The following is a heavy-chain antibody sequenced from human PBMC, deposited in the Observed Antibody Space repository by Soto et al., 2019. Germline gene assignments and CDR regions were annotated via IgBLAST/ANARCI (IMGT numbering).Heavy chain of an antibody. J-gene: IGHJ4*02. CDR1: GYSFTDYW. V-gene: IGHV5-51*01. Sequence: PGESLKISCKGSGYSFTDYWIDWVRQMPGKGLEWMGIMYLGDSDTRYSPSFQGQVTISADKSISTAYLHWSSLKASDTAMYYCARDPKTSGGQHWAFNYFDSWGQGTLVTVSS. CDR2: MYLGDSDT. D-gene: IGHD7-27*01. CDR3: ARDPKTSGGQHWAFNYFDS.